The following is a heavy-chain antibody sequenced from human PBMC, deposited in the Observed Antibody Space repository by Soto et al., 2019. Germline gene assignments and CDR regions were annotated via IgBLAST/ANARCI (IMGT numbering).Heavy chain of an antibody. CDR3: AREDIPKWFGELYLDY. CDR2: ISYDGSNK. J-gene: IGHJ4*02. CDR1: GFTFSSYA. Sequence: QVQLVESGRGVVQPGRSLRLSCAASGFTFSSYAMHWVCQAPGKGLEWVAVISYDGSNKYYADSVKGRFTISRDNSKNTLYLQMNSLRAEDTAVYYCAREDIPKWFGELYLDYWGQGTLVTVSS. D-gene: IGHD3-10*01. V-gene: IGHV3-30-3*01.